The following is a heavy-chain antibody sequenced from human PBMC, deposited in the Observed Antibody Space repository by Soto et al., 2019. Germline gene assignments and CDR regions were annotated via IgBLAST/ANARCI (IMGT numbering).Heavy chain of an antibody. Sequence: QVQLVESGGGVVQPGRSLRLSCAASGFTFSSYAMHWVRQAPGKGLEWVAVISYDGSNKYYADSVKGRFTISRDNSKNTLYLKMNSLRAEDTAVYYCATANYGDPLFDYWGQGTLVTVSS. CDR1: GFTFSSYA. J-gene: IGHJ4*02. CDR2: ISYDGSNK. CDR3: ATANYGDPLFDY. V-gene: IGHV3-30-3*01. D-gene: IGHD4-17*01.